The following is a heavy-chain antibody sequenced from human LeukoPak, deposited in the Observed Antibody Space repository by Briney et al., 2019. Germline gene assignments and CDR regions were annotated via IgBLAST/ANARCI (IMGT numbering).Heavy chain of an antibody. J-gene: IGHJ4*02. Sequence: GGSLRLSCAASEFTFSNAWMSWVRQAPGKGLEWVGRIRSRTDGGTTEYAAPVKGRFTISRDDSKNTQYLQMNSLITEDTAVYYCIRRVGNTLESWGQGILVTASS. CDR2: IRSRTDGGTT. CDR1: EFTFSNAW. V-gene: IGHV3-15*01. CDR3: IRRVGNTLES. D-gene: IGHD1-26*01.